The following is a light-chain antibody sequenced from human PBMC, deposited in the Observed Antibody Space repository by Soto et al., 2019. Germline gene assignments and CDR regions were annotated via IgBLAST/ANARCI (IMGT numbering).Light chain of an antibody. J-gene: IGKJ1*01. CDR1: QDIRND. Sequence: AIQMTQSPSSLSAAVGDRVTITCRASQDIRNDLGWYQQKPGQAPKVLIYSASSSQSGVPSRFSGSGSGTAFTLTLSSRQPEDFATYYCLQVYNCPRTFGQGTKVEIK. CDR3: LQVYNCPRT. V-gene: IGKV1-6*01. CDR2: SAS.